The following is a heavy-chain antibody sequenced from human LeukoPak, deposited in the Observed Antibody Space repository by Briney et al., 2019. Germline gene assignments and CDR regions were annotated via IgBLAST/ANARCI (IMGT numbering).Heavy chain of an antibody. CDR1: GLTVSSNY. D-gene: IGHD2-2*01. CDR3: TTDPVVPAAMREARGSWFDP. V-gene: IGHV3-15*01. Sequence: GGSLRLSCAASGLTVSSNYMSWVRQAPGKGLEWVGRIKSKTDGGTTDYAAPVKGRFTISRDDSKNTLYLQMNSLKTEDTAVYYCTTDPVVPAAMREARGSWFDPWGQGTLVTVSS. CDR2: IKSKTDGGTT. J-gene: IGHJ5*02.